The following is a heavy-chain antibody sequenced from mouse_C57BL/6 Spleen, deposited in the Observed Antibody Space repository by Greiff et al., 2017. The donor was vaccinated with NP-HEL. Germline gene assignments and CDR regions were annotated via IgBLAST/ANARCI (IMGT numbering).Heavy chain of an antibody. V-gene: IGHV1-15*01. D-gene: IGHD4-1*01. CDR2: IDPETGGT. CDR1: GYTFTDYE. Sequence: QVQLQQSGAELVRPGASVTLSCKASGYTFTDYEMHWVKQTPVHGLEWIGAIDPETGGTAYNQKFKGKAILTADKSSSTAYMELRSLTSEDSAVYYCTRGANWDVNDYWGQGTTLTVSS. J-gene: IGHJ2*01. CDR3: TRGANWDVNDY.